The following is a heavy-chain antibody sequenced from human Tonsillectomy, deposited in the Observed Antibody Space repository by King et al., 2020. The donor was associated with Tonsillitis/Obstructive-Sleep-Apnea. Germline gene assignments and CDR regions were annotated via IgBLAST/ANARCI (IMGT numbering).Heavy chain of an antibody. V-gene: IGHV3-74*01. D-gene: IGHD3-3*01. CDR2: INVDGSST. J-gene: IGHJ3*01. CDR1: GFSFSSYW. Sequence: VQLVESGGDLVQPGGSLRLSCAASGFSFSSYWMHWVRQAPGKGLMWVSRINVDGSSTSYADSVKGRFTISRDNAKNTLYLQLNSLRAEDAAVYYCTFGRGMPNDAFDFWGQGTMVTVSS. CDR3: TFGRGMPNDAFDF.